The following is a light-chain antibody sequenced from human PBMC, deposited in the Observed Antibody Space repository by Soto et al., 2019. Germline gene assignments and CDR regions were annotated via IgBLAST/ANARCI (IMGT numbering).Light chain of an antibody. J-gene: IGKJ1*01. CDR3: QQYCQQYGSSPPSWT. V-gene: IGKV3-20*01. Sequence: ETVLTQSPGTLSLSPGERATLSCRASQTVSSSYLAWYPQKPGQAPRLLIYGASSRATGIPDRFSGSGSGTDFTLTISRLETEDFAVYYCQQYCQQYGSSPPSWTFGQGTRVEIK. CDR1: QTVSSSY. CDR2: GAS.